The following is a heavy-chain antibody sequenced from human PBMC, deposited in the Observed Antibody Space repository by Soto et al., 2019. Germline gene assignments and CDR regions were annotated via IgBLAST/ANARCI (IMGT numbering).Heavy chain of an antibody. Sequence: GGSLRFSCAASGFTVSSHYMNWVRQAPGKGLEWVSVLYSGGNTYYADSVRGRFTISRDNSKNTLYLQMNSLRAEDTAVYYCARAAAPTTHEFDPWGQGTLVTVSS. J-gene: IGHJ5*02. CDR3: ARAAAPTTHEFDP. CDR2: LYSGGNT. D-gene: IGHD6-13*01. CDR1: GFTVSSHY. V-gene: IGHV3-53*01.